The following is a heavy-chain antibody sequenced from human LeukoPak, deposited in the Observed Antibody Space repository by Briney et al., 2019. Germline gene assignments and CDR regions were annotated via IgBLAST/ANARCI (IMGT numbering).Heavy chain of an antibody. CDR2: INHSGRT. D-gene: IGHD3-9*01. J-gene: IGHJ5*02. V-gene: IGHV4-34*08. Sequence: GSLRLSCAASGFTFSDYYMSWIRQPPGKGLEWIGEINHSGRTSYNPSLKSRVTISLDMSKNQLSLIMSSVTAADTAVYYCVKNTYYDIVRPQNWFHPWGQGTLVTVSS. CDR1: GFTFSDYY. CDR3: VKNTYYDIVRPQNWFHP.